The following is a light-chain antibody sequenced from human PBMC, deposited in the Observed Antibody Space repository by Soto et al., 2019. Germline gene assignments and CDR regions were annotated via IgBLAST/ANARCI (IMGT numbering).Light chain of an antibody. CDR1: QSVSSSY. V-gene: IGKV3-20*01. Sequence: EIVLTQSPGTLSLSPGERATLSCRASQSVSSSYLAWYQQKPGQAPRLLIYGASSRATGIPDRFSGSGSGTDYTRTISRLEPEDFAVYYGQQYCSSPFTFGPGTKVVIK. J-gene: IGKJ3*01. CDR2: GAS. CDR3: QQYCSSPFT.